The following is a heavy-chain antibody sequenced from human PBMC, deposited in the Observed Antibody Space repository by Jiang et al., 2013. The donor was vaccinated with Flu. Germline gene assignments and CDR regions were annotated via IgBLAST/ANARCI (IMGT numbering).Heavy chain of an antibody. V-gene: IGHV1-69*02. J-gene: IGHJ6*02. CDR1: GGTFSSYT. CDR3: ARALRFRLPRGTGMDV. CDR2: IIPILGIA. Sequence: GAEVKKPGSSVKVSCKASGGTFSSYTISWVRQAPGQGLEWMGRIIPILGIANYAQKFQGRVTMTRDTSISTAYMELSRLRSDDTAVYYCARALRFRLPRGTGMDVWGQGTTVTVSS. D-gene: IGHD3-3*01.